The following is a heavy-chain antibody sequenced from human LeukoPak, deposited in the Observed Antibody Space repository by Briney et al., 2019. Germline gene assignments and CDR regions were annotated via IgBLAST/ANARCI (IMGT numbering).Heavy chain of an antibody. D-gene: IGHD2-15*01. CDR1: GGSISSGDYY. J-gene: IGHJ5*02. CDR2: IYYSGST. V-gene: IGHV4-30-4*01. Sequence: SETLSLTCTVSGGSISSGDYYWSWTRQPPGKGLEWIGYIYYSGSTYYNPSLKSRVTISVDTSKNQFSLKLSSVTAADTAVYYCARYCSGGSCYEFDPWGQGTLVTVSS. CDR3: ARYCSGGSCYEFDP.